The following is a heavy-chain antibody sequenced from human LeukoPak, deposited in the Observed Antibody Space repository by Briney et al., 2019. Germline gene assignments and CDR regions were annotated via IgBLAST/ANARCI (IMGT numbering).Heavy chain of an antibody. CDR3: ARDLPPPGYCSSTSCYGPGGFDP. CDR2: ISSSSSTI. D-gene: IGHD2-2*01. V-gene: IGHV3-11*04. Sequence: GGSLRLSCAASGFTFSDYYMSWIRQAPGKGLEWVSYISSSSSTIYYADSVKGRFTISRDNAKNSLYLQMNSLRAEDTAVYYCARDLPPPGYCSSTSCYGPGGFDPWGQGTLVTVSS. CDR1: GFTFSDYY. J-gene: IGHJ5*02.